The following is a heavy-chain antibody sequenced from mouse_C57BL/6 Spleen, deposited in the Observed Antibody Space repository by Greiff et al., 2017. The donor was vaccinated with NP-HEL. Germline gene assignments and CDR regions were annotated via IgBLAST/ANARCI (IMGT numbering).Heavy chain of an antibody. CDR1: GYTFTDYN. J-gene: IGHJ3*01. CDR2: INPNNGGT. Sequence: VQLKESGPELVKPGASVKMSCKASGYTFTDYNMHWVKQSHGKSLEWIGYINPNNGGTSYNQKFKGKATLTVNTSSSTAYMELRSLTSEDSAVYYCARSWEAWFAYWGQGTLVTVSA. V-gene: IGHV1-22*01. D-gene: IGHD4-1*01. CDR3: ARSWEAWFAY.